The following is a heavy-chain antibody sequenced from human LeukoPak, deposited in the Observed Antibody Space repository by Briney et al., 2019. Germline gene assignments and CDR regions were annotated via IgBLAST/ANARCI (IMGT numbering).Heavy chain of an antibody. CDR3: AKDKGDTMIVVVTYFDY. CDR1: AFTFSSYW. CDR2: ISSDGSST. V-gene: IGHV3-74*01. D-gene: IGHD3-22*01. Sequence: GGSLRLSCAASAFTFSSYWMHWVRQAPGKGLVWVSRISSDGSSTSYADSVKGRFTISRDNAKNTLYLQMNSLRAEDTAVYYCAKDKGDTMIVVVTYFDYWGQGTLVTVSS. J-gene: IGHJ4*02.